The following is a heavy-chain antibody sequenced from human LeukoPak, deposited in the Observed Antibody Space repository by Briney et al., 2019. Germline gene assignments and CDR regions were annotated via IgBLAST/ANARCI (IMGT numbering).Heavy chain of an antibody. D-gene: IGHD2-2*01. Sequence: GGTLRLSCAASGFTFSSYGMSWVRQAPGKGLEWVSAISGSGGSTYYADSVKGRFTISRDNSKNTLYLQMNSLRAEDTAVYYCAKIPVVVGTIDAFDIWGQGTMVTVSS. CDR2: ISGSGGST. J-gene: IGHJ3*02. CDR3: AKIPVVVGTIDAFDI. V-gene: IGHV3-23*01. CDR1: GFTFSSYG.